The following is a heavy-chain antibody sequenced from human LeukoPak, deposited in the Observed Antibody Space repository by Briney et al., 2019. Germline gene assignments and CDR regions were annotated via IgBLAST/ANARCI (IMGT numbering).Heavy chain of an antibody. Sequence: SETLSLTCTVSGGSISSSSYYWGWIRQPPGKGLEWIGSIYYSGSTYYNPSLKSRVTISVDTPKNQFSLKLSSVTAADTAVYYCARPEGSGWYYFDYWGQGTLVTVSS. CDR2: IYYSGST. D-gene: IGHD6-19*01. J-gene: IGHJ4*02. CDR1: GGSISSSSYY. CDR3: ARPEGSGWYYFDY. V-gene: IGHV4-39*01.